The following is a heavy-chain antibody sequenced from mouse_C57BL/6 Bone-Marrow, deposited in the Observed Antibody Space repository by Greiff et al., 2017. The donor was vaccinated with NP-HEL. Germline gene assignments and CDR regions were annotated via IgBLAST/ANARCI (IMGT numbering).Heavy chain of an antibody. Sequence: EVKLVESGGGLVKPGGSLKLSCAASGFTFSSYAMSWVRQTPEKRLEWVATISDGGSYTYYPDNVKGRFTISRDNATNNLYLQMSHLNSEDTAMYYCARVPITTVVASGFAYWGQGTLVTVSA. V-gene: IGHV5-4*03. D-gene: IGHD1-1*01. CDR2: ISDGGSYT. CDR3: ARVPITTVVASGFAY. J-gene: IGHJ3*01. CDR1: GFTFSSYA.